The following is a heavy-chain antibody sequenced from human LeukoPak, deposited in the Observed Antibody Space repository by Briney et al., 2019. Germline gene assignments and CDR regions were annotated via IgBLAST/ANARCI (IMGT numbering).Heavy chain of an antibody. CDR1: GYTFTGYY. CDR2: INPNSGGT. J-gene: IGHJ4*02. V-gene: IGHV1-2*02. Sequence: ASVKVSCKASGYTFTGYYMHWVRQAPGQGLEWMGWINPNSGGTNYAQKFQGRVTMTRDTSISTAYMELSRLRSDDTAVYYCARDGYYDSSGYFDYWGQGTLVTVSS. CDR3: ARDGYYDSSGYFDY. D-gene: IGHD3-22*01.